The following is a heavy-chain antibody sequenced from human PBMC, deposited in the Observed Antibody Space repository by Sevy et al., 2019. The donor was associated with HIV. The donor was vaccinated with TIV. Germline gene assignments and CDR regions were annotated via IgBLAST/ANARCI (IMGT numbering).Heavy chain of an antibody. J-gene: IGHJ4*02. V-gene: IGHV1-8*01. CDR1: GYTFTTYD. CDR3: AGGRGFGELLGLGY. D-gene: IGHD3-10*01. Sequence: ASVKVSCRTSGYTFTTYDINWVRQATGQGLEWMGWMNPSRGNTGSAQKFQGRLTMTRDTSTSTAYMELSSRESQDTAGYYCAGGRGFGELLGLGYWGQGTLVNVSS. CDR2: MNPSRGNT.